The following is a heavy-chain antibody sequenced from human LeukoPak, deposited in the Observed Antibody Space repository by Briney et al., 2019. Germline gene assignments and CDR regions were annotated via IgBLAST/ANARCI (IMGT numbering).Heavy chain of an antibody. CDR2: IYPGDSDT. D-gene: IGHD2-8*01. V-gene: IGHV5-51*01. CDR3: ARLGVLMVYPHYFDY. Sequence: GESLQISCQGSGYSFTSYWIGWVRQMPGKGLEWMGIIYPGDSDTRYSPSFQGQVTISAGKSISTAYLQWSSLKASDTAMYYCARLGVLMVYPHYFDYWGQGTLVTVSS. J-gene: IGHJ4*02. CDR1: GYSFTSYW.